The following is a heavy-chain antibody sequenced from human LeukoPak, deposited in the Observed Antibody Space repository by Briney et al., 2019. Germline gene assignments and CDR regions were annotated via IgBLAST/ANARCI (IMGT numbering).Heavy chain of an antibody. Sequence: PGRSLRLSCAASGFTFSSYGMHWVRQAPGKGLEWVAVISYDGSNKYYADSVKGRFTISRDNSKNTLYLQMNSLRAEDTAVYYCAKDGAALSFDYWGQGTLVTVSS. J-gene: IGHJ4*02. CDR1: GFTFSSYG. D-gene: IGHD6-13*01. CDR3: AKDGAALSFDY. CDR2: ISYDGSNK. V-gene: IGHV3-30*18.